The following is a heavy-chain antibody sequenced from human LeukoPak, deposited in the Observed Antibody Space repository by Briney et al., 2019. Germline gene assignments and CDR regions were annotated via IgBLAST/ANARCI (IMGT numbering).Heavy chain of an antibody. CDR1: GGSISSSSYY. J-gene: IGHJ4*02. Sequence: SETLSLTCTVSGGSISSSSYYWGWIRQPPEKGLEWIGSIYYSGSTYYNPSLKSRVTISVDTSKNQFSLKLSSVTAADTAVYYCARGAYSNLDYWGQGTLVTVSS. D-gene: IGHD4-11*01. V-gene: IGHV4-39*07. CDR2: IYYSGST. CDR3: ARGAYSNLDY.